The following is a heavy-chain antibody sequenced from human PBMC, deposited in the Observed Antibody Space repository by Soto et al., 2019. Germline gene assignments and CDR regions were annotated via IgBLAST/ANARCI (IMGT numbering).Heavy chain of an antibody. CDR3: ARVSYGMDV. V-gene: IGHV4-31*03. CDR2: IYYSGSS. Sequence: SETLSLTCTVSGDSISSDGYYWSWMRQHPGKGLEWIGYIYYSGSSYCNPSLKSRVTISVDASKNQFSLKVSSVTAADTAVYYCARVSYGMDVWGQGTTVTVSS. J-gene: IGHJ6*02. CDR1: GDSISSDGYY.